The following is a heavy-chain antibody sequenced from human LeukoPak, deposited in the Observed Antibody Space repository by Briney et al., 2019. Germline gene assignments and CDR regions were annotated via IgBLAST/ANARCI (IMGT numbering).Heavy chain of an antibody. D-gene: IGHD6-13*01. CDR2: IYYSGST. Sequence: SETLSLTCTVSGGSVSSGSYYWSWIRQPPGKGLEWIGYIYYSGSTNYNPSLKSRVTISVDTSKNQFSLKLSSVTAADTAVYYCARDGSRSSSSWYPLDYWGQGTLVTVSS. J-gene: IGHJ4*02. V-gene: IGHV4-61*01. CDR3: ARDGSRSSSSWYPLDY. CDR1: GGSVSSGSYY.